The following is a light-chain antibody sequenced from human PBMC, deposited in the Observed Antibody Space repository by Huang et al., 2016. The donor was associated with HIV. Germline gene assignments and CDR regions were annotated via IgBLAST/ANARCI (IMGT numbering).Light chain of an antibody. V-gene: IGKV4-1*01. CDR1: QSVLYRPAKKNY. J-gene: IGKJ1*01. CDR2: WAS. Sequence: DIVMTQSPASLAVSLGERATINCRSSQSVLYRPAKKNYIALYQQKPGQPPRLLIHWASTRQSGVPDRFSGSGSVTDFTLTISSLQPEDVAVYYCQQYYETPPWTFGQGTKVE. CDR3: QQYYETPPWT.